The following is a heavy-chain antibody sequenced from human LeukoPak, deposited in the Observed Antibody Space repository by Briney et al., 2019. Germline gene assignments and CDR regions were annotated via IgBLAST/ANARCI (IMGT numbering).Heavy chain of an antibody. CDR3: AKDYMFKRPGGNTWFDP. CDR2: IYSGGST. D-gene: IGHD4-23*01. CDR1: GFTVSSNY. Sequence: GGSLRLSCAASGFTVSSNYMSWVRQAPGKGLEWVSVIYSGGSTYYADSVKGRFTISRDNSKNTLYLQMNSPRAEDTAVYYCAKDYMFKRPGGNTWFDPWGQGTLVTVSS. J-gene: IGHJ5*02. V-gene: IGHV3-66*01.